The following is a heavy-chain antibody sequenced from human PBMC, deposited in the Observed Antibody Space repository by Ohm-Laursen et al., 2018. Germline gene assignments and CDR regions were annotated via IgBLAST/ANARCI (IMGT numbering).Heavy chain of an antibody. CDR1: GFIFSNYC. Sequence: GSLRLSCAASGFIFSNYCMTWVRQAPGKGLAWVANIRKDGGETYYVDSVKGRFTISRDNAKNSLYLQINSLKDEDTAVYFCARDPTFHAFDIWGQGTMVTVSS. CDR2: IRKDGGET. V-gene: IGHV3-7*01. J-gene: IGHJ3*02. D-gene: IGHD2/OR15-2a*01. CDR3: ARDPTFHAFDI.